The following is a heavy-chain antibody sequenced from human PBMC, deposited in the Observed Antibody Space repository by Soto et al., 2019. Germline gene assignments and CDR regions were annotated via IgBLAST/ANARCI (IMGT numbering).Heavy chain of an antibody. CDR3: ARFFGSGFGY. CDR1: GFTFSTDS. Sequence: PGGSLRLSCVASGFTFSTDSMNWVHQAPGKGLEWVAHISTSATTRYYADSVKGRFTISRDNAKTSLYLQMDSLRNEDTAVYYCARFFGSGFGYWGQGTLVAVSS. D-gene: IGHD6-19*01. V-gene: IGHV3-48*02. J-gene: IGHJ4*02. CDR2: ISTSATTR.